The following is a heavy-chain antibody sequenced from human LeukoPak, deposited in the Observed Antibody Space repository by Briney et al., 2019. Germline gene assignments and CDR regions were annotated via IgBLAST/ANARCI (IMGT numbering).Heavy chain of an antibody. CDR2: ISGDGDIT. D-gene: IGHD2-2*01. J-gene: IGHJ4*02. CDR3: GREVPAVDY. CDR1: GFTFSSYA. V-gene: IGHV3-23*01. Sequence: GGSLRLSCAASGFTFSSYAMTWVRQAPGKGLEWVSVISGDGDITYYRDSAKGRFTISRDNSKNTVYLQMNSLRAEDTAVYYCGREVPAVDYWGQGTLVTVSS.